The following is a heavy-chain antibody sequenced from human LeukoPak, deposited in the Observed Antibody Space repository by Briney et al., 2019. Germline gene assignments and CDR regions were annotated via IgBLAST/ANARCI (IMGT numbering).Heavy chain of an antibody. CDR1: GGSISSSSYY. CDR3: ARGYYDDI. CDR2: TYYSGST. J-gene: IGHJ3*02. D-gene: IGHD3-22*01. Sequence: PSETLSLTCTVSGGSISSSSYYWGWIRQPPGKGLEWIGSTYYSGSTYYNPSLKSRVTISVDTSKNQFSLKLSSVTAADTAVYYCARGYYDDIWGQGTMVTVSS. V-gene: IGHV4-39*07.